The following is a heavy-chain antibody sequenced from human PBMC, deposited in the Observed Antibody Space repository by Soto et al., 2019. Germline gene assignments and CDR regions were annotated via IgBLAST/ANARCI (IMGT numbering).Heavy chain of an antibody. CDR2: ISWNSGSI. J-gene: IGHJ4*02. CDR3: ATSGWYEKGFDY. CDR1: GFTFDDYA. D-gene: IGHD6-19*01. Sequence: DVQLVESGGGLVQPGRSLRLSCAASGFTFDDYAMHWVRQAPGKGLEWVSGISWNSGSIGYADSVKGRFTISRDNAKNSLYLQMNSLRAEDTALYYCATSGWYEKGFDYWGQGTLVTVSS. V-gene: IGHV3-9*01.